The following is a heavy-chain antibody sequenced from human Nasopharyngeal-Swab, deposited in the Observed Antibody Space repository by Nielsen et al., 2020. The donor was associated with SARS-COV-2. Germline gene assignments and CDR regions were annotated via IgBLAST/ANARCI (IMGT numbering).Heavy chain of an antibody. Sequence: GESLKISCAASGFTFTSYDIHWVRQAPGKGLEWVALFSYDGSKRYFADSMKGRFSISRDNIKNILYLQMDSLRADDTAVYYCAKDHFYDSGFYDRLYFDFWGQGTLVTVSS. V-gene: IGHV3-30*18. D-gene: IGHD3-10*01. CDR3: AKDHFYDSGFYDRLYFDF. CDR1: GFTFTSYD. CDR2: FSYDGSKR. J-gene: IGHJ4*02.